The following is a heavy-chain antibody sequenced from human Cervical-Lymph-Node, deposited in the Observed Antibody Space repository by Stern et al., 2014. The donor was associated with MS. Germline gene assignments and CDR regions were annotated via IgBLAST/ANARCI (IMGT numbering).Heavy chain of an antibody. CDR1: GFSLSTSGVG. V-gene: IGHV2-5*02. D-gene: IGHD6-13*01. CDR2: IYWDDDK. J-gene: IGHJ3*02. CDR3: AHRGPIGSSWYGVEAFDI. Sequence: QESGPTLVKPTQTLTLTCTFSGFSLSTSGVGVGWIRQPPGKALEWLALIYWDDDKRYSPSLKSRLTITKDTSKNQVVLTMTNMDPVDTATYYCAHRGPIGSSWYGVEAFDIWGQGTMVTVSS.